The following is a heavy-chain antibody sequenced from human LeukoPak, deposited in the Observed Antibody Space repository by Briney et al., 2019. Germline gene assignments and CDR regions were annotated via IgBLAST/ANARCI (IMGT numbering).Heavy chain of an antibody. CDR1: GFTFSSYW. Sequence: GGSLRLSCAASGFTFSSYWMHWVRQAPGKGLVWVSRINSDGSSTSYADSVKGRFTISRDNAKNTLYLQMNSLRAEDTAVYYCARVYYDFWSGYYSLDYWGQGTLVTVSS. D-gene: IGHD3-3*01. CDR3: ARVYYDFWSGYYSLDY. CDR2: INSDGSST. V-gene: IGHV3-74*01. J-gene: IGHJ4*02.